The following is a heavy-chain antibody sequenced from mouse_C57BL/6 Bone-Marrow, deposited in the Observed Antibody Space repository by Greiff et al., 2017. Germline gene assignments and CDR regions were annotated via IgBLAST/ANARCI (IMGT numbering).Heavy chain of an antibody. V-gene: IGHV14-2*01. Sequence: EVMLVESGAELVKPGASVKLSCTASGFNIKDYYMHWVKQRTEQGLEWIGRIDPEDGETKYAPKFQGKATITADTSSNTAYLQLSSLTSEDTAVYYCARGSTMVREFAYWGQGTLVTVSA. CDR1: GFNIKDYY. CDR2: IDPEDGET. D-gene: IGHD2-2*01. CDR3: ARGSTMVREFAY. J-gene: IGHJ3*01.